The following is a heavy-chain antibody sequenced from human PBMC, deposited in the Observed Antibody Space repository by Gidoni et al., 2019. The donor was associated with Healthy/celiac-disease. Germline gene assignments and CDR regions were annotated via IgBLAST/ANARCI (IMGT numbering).Heavy chain of an antibody. CDR2: GNT. V-gene: IGHV1-8*01. D-gene: IGHD4-17*01. Sequence: GNTGYAQKFQGRVTMTRNTSISTAYMELSSLRSEDTAVYYCARGLRLREDYWGQGTLVTVSS. J-gene: IGHJ4*02. CDR3: ARGLRLREDY.